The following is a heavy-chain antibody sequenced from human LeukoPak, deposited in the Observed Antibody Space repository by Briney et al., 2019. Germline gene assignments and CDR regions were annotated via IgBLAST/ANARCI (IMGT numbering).Heavy chain of an antibody. V-gene: IGHV4-39*01. CDR2: IYYSGST. J-gene: IGHJ4*02. CDR3: ARHLTTVTTCYFDY. D-gene: IGHD4-17*01. Sequence: SETLSLTCTVSGGSISSYYWGWIRQPPGKGLEWIGSIYYSGSTYYNPSLKSRVTISVDTSKNQFSLKLSSVTAADTAVYYCARHLTTVTTCYFDYWGQGTLVTVSS. CDR1: GGSISSYY.